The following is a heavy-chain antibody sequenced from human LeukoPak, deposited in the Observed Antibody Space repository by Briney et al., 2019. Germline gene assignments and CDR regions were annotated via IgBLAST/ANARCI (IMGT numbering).Heavy chain of an antibody. J-gene: IGHJ4*02. CDR3: ARSISYGQLDY. Sequence: SETLSLTCTVSGGSMSSGSYYWSWIRQPAGKGLEWIGRIYTSGSTYYNPSLKSRVTISVDKSKNQFSLKLSSVTAADTAVYYCARSISYGQLDYWGQGTLVTVSS. D-gene: IGHD1-26*01. CDR2: IYTSGST. CDR1: GGSMSSGSYY. V-gene: IGHV4-61*02.